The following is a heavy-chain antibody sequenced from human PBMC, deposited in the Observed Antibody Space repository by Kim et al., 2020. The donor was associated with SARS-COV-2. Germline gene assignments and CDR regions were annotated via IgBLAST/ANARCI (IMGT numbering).Heavy chain of an antibody. CDR3: TRMRAGVVVAATHTY. D-gene: IGHD2-15*01. CDR1: GFTFGDYA. J-gene: IGHJ4*02. CDR2: IRSKAYGGTT. Sequence: GGSLRLSCTASGFTFGDYAMSWFRQAPGKGLEWVGFIRSKAYGGTTEYAASVKGRFTISRDDSKSIAYLQMNSLKTEDTAVYYCTRMRAGVVVAATHTYWGQGTLVTVSS. V-gene: IGHV3-49*03.